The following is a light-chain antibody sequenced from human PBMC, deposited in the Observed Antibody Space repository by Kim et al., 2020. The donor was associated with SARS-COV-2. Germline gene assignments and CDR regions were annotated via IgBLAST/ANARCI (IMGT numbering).Light chain of an antibody. CDR1: SSNVGSNT. Sequence: GPRVTISCTGSSSNVGSNTVNWYQQHPATAPDLLIYSNNLPPSGVPGLFSASSSATSASLATGGLQQEDDDDYYWSSWDDSLYSLVFGGGTQLTVL. V-gene: IGLV1-44*01. CDR2: SNN. J-gene: IGLJ2*01. CDR3: SSWDDSLYSLV.